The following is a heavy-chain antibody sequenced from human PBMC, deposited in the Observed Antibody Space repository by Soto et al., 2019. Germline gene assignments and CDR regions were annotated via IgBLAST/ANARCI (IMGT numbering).Heavy chain of an antibody. Sequence: QVQLQESGPGLVKPSETLSLTCTVSGGSINGYYWTWLRQSPTNGLEWIGYFHFSGSTKYNPSLESRLTISADTSKNQISLTLSSVTAADTAFYYCARASGYSYGYDDFFDNWGQGTLANVSS. D-gene: IGHD5-18*01. CDR2: FHFSGST. V-gene: IGHV4-59*01. CDR1: GGSINGYY. CDR3: ARASGYSYGYDDFFDN. J-gene: IGHJ4*01.